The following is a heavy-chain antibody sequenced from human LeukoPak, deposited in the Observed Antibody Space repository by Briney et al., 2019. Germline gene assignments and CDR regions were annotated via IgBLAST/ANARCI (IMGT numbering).Heavy chain of an antibody. V-gene: IGHV4-59*07. J-gene: IGHJ6*02. CDR2: IYYSGST. CDR1: GGSISSYY. D-gene: IGHD5-18*01. Sequence: SDTLSLTCTVSGGSISSYYWSWIRQPPGKGLEWIGYIYYSGSTNYNPSLKSRVTISVDTSKNQFSLKLSSVTAADTAVYYCARSSDTAMVLGYYYYGMDVWGQGTTVTVSS. CDR3: ARSSDTAMVLGYYYYGMDV.